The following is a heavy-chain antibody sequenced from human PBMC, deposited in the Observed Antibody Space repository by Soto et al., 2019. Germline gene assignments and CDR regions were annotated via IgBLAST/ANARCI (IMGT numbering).Heavy chain of an antibody. D-gene: IGHD2-2*01. V-gene: IGHV4-34*01. CDR2: INHSGST. J-gene: IGHJ5*02. Sequence: QVQLQQWGAGLLKPSETLSLTCAVYGGSFSGYYWSWIRQPPGKGLEWIGEINHSGSTNYNPSLKSRVTISVDTSKNQFSLKLSSVTAADTAVYYCARRASTLRFNWFDPWGQGILVTVSS. CDR3: ARRASTLRFNWFDP. CDR1: GGSFSGYY.